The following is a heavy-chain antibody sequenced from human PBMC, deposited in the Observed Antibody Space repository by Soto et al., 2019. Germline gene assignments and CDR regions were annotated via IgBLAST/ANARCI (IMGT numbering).Heavy chain of an antibody. V-gene: IGHV4-39*01. J-gene: IGHJ5*02. Sequence: SETLSLTCTLSGGSILSSSSYCFCLRQPPWKGLEWIALISYSGTAFYNLSLKNRGAISVDTSKNQFSLTVHSVTAADTAVYYCARLNQEDFNRNRDWFDPWGQGTLVTVSS. D-gene: IGHD2-2*01. CDR2: ISYSGTA. CDR1: GGSILSSSSY. CDR3: ARLNQEDFNRNRDWFDP.